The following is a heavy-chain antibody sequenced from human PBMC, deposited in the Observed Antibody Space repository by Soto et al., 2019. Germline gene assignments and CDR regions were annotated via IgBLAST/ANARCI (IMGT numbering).Heavy chain of an antibody. CDR2: ISGTGGNT. CDR3: ARAPSSSWLSEDFDY. V-gene: IGHV3-23*01. J-gene: IGHJ4*02. CDR1: GFTFSSYA. Sequence: GGSLRLSCAASGFTFSSYAMSWVRQAPGKGLEWVSGISGTGGNTYYADSVKDRFTISRDNSKNTLYLQMNSLRAEDTAVYYCARAPSSSWLSEDFDYWGQGTLVTVSS. D-gene: IGHD6-13*01.